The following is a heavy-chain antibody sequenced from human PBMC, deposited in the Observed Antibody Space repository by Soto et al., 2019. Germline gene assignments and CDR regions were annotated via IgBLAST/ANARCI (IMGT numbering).Heavy chain of an antibody. CDR1: GYTFTNYE. CDR3: ERMAASGSLNWFDP. J-gene: IGHJ5*02. Sequence: QVQLVQSGAEVKKPGASVKVSCKASGYTFTNYEINWVRQATGEGLEWMGWMNPGSGNTGYAHKFQDRVTMTRNISISTAYMELSRLGSDDTAIYYCERMAASGSLNWFDPWGQGTLVTVSS. D-gene: IGHD3-10*01. CDR2: MNPGSGNT. V-gene: IGHV1-8*01.